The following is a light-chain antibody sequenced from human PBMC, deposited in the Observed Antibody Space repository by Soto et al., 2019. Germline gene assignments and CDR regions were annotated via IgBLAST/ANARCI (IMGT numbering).Light chain of an antibody. V-gene: IGLV2-14*01. CDR1: SSDFGGYNY. J-gene: IGLJ1*01. CDR3: TSYISDSTYV. Sequence: QSALTQPASVSVSPGQSITISCTGTSSDFGGYNYVSWYQQHPGKALKLMIYDVSNRPSGVSNRFSGSKSGITASLTISGLQAEDEADYYCTSYISDSTYVFGTVSKVSVL. CDR2: DVS.